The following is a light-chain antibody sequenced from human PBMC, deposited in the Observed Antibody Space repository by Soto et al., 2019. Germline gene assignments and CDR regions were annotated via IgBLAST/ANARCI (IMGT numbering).Light chain of an antibody. CDR3: HQLNSFPIT. CDR1: QSVNSN. V-gene: IGKV3D-15*01. CDR2: DAS. Sequence: ETVMTQSPATLSVSPGERATLSFRASQSVNSNLAWYQQKPGQAPRLLIYDASNRATGIPARFSGSGSGTDFTLTISSLQPEDFATYYCHQLNSFPITFGQGTRLEIK. J-gene: IGKJ5*01.